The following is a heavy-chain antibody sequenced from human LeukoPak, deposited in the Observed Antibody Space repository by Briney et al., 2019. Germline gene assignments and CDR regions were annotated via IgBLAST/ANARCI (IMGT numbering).Heavy chain of an antibody. CDR3: ARPNVYYYDSSGYRNWFDP. Sequence: PGGSLRLSCAASGFTFSNYWMHWVRQAPGKGLVWVSRINSDGSSTSYADSVKGRFTISRDNAKNTLYLQMNSLRAEDTAVYYCARPNVYYYDSSGYRNWFDPWGQGTLVTVSS. V-gene: IGHV3-74*01. CDR2: INSDGSST. D-gene: IGHD3-22*01. J-gene: IGHJ5*02. CDR1: GFTFSNYW.